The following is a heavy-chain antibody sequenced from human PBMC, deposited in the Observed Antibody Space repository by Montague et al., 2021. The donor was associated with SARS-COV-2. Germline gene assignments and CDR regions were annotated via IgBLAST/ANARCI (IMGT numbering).Heavy chain of an antibody. V-gene: IGHV4-39*01. CDR3: ASARIYGSGIYYNPFPLVGY. Sequence: SETLSLTCTVSGGSISSSSYYWGWIRQPPGKGLEWIGSIYYSGSTYYNPSLKSRVTISVDTSKNQFSLKLSSVTAADTAVYYCASARIYGSGIYYNPFPLVGYWGQGTLVTVSS. J-gene: IGHJ4*02. CDR2: IYYSGST. CDR1: GGSISSSSYY. D-gene: IGHD3-10*01.